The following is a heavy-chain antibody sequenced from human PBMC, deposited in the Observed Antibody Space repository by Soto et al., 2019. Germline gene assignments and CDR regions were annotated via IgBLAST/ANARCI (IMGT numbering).Heavy chain of an antibody. Sequence: QLQLQESGPGLVKPSETLSLTCTVSGGSISSSSYYWGWIRQPPGKGLEWIGSIYYSGSTYYNPSLKGRVTISVDTSKHQFSLKLSSVTAADTAVYYCARHTPAISISDHWGQGTLVTVSS. D-gene: IGHD2-15*01. V-gene: IGHV4-39*01. J-gene: IGHJ4*02. CDR1: GGSISSSSYY. CDR2: IYYSGST. CDR3: ARHTPAISISDH.